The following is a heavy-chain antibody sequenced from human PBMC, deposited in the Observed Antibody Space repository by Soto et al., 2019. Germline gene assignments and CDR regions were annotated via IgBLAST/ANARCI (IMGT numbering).Heavy chain of an antibody. CDR2: ISPYNGNT. D-gene: IGHD3-10*01. V-gene: IGHV1-18*01. CDR1: GYTFTTYG. CDR3: TRGWFGEFVDYSDY. Sequence: QVQLVQSGAEVKKPGASVKVSCKTSGYTFTTYGISWVRQAPGQGLEWMGWISPYNGNTKYAQKLQGRVTMTADTXXSTAYIDLRSLTSDDTAVYYCTRGWFGEFVDYSDYWGQGTLVTVSS. J-gene: IGHJ4*02.